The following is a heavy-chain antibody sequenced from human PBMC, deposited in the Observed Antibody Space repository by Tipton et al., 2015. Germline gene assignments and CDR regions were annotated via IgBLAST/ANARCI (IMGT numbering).Heavy chain of an antibody. V-gene: IGHV4-61*01. J-gene: IGHJ2*01. D-gene: IGHD3-22*01. CDR2: IYSSGST. CDR1: GGSISSDTYS. Sequence: TLSLTCTVSGGSISSDTYSWSWIRQHPGKGLEWIGYIYSSGSTNYNPSLRSRVTISLLTSNNQFSLKLSSVTAADTAVYYCARVRYDSSGYQNWYFDLWGRGTLVTVSS. CDR3: ARVRYDSSGYQNWYFDL.